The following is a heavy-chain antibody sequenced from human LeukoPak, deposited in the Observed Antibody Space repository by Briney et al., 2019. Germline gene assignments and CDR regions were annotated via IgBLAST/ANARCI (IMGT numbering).Heavy chain of an antibody. J-gene: IGHJ4*02. CDR3: ARSYSHDYGETDY. D-gene: IGHD4-17*01. V-gene: IGHV1-69*01. Sequence: SVKVSCKASGGTFSSYAISWVRQAPGQGLEWMGGIIPIFGTANYAQKFQGRVTITADESTSTAYMELSSLRSEDTAVYYCARSYSHDYGETDYWGQGTLVTVSS. CDR1: GGTFSSYA. CDR2: IIPIFGTA.